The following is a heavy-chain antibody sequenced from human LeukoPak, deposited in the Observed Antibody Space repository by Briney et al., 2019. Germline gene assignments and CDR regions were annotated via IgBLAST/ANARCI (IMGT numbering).Heavy chain of an antibody. J-gene: IGHJ3*02. CDR1: GYTSTGYY. CDR3: ARAAGVPAARYAFDI. V-gene: IGHV1-2*04. CDR2: INPNSGGT. D-gene: IGHD2-2*01. Sequence: ASVKVSCKASGYTSTGYYMHWVRQAPGQGLEWMGWINPNSGGTNYAQKFQGWVTMTRDTSISTAYMELSRLRSDDTAVYYCARAAGVPAARYAFDIWGQGTMVTVSS.